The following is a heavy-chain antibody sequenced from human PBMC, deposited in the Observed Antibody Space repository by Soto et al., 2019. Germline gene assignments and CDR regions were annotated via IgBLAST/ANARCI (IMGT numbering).Heavy chain of an antibody. Sequence: SETLSLTCAVYGGSFSGYYWSWIRQPPGKGLEWIGEINHSGSTNYNPSLKSRVTISVDTSKNQFSLKLSSVTAADTAVYYCARGSAALPPDYYYYYGMDVWGQGTTVTVSS. J-gene: IGHJ6*02. CDR3: ARGSAALPPDYYYYYGMDV. D-gene: IGHD2-15*01. CDR1: GGSFSGYY. V-gene: IGHV4-34*01. CDR2: INHSGST.